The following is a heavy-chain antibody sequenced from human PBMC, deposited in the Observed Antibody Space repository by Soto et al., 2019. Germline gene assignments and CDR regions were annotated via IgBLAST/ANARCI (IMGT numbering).Heavy chain of an antibody. CDR1: GGSFSGYY. D-gene: IGHD3-16*01. CDR2: ISHSGST. Sequence: SETLSLTCAVYGGSFSGYYWSWIRQPPGKGLEWIGEISHSGSTNYNPSLKSRVTISVDTSKNQFSLKLSSVTAADTAVYYCARDKTEVTTFVYYYYGMDVWGQGTTVTVSS. J-gene: IGHJ6*02. CDR3: ARDKTEVTTFVYYYYGMDV. V-gene: IGHV4-34*01.